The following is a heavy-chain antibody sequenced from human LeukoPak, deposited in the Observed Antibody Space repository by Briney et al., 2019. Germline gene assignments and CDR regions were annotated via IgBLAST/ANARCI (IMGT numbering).Heavy chain of an antibody. D-gene: IGHD2-15*01. Sequence: SETLSLTCAVSGYSISSGYYWDWIRQPPGKGLEWIGSIYHSGSTYYNPSLKSRVTISVDTSKNQFSLKLSSVTAADTAVYYCARSYCSGGSCYYFDYWGQGTLVTVSS. CDR3: ARSYCSGGSCYYFDY. J-gene: IGHJ4*02. CDR1: GYSISSGYY. V-gene: IGHV4-38-2*01. CDR2: IYHSGST.